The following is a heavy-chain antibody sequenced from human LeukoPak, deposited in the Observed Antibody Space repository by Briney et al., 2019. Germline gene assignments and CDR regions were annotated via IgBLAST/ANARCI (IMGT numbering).Heavy chain of an antibody. V-gene: IGHV3-49*03. CDR1: GFTFGDYA. J-gene: IGHJ4*02. CDR2: IRSKAYGGTT. D-gene: IGHD2-15*01. CDR3: TRDSALYCSGGSCPYFDY. Sequence: GGSLRLSCTASGFTFGDYAMSWFRQAPGKGLEWVGFIRSKAYGGTTGYAASVKGRFTISRDDSKSIAYLQMNSLKTEDTAVYYCTRDSALYCSGGSCPYFDYWGQGTLVTVSS.